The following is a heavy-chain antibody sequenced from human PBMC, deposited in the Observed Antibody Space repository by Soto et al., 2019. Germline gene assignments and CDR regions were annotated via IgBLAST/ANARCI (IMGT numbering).Heavy chain of an antibody. J-gene: IGHJ5*02. V-gene: IGHV1-18*01. CDR2: ISVYNGNT. Sequence: QVPLVQSGTEVKEPGASVKVSCKASGYTFTTYSITWVRQAPGQGLEWMGWISVYNGNTNYAQKLQGRVTMTADTSTTTAYMELRSLRADDTAVYYCARISRRNWFDPWGQGTLVTVSS. CDR3: ARISRRNWFDP. CDR1: GYTFTTYS.